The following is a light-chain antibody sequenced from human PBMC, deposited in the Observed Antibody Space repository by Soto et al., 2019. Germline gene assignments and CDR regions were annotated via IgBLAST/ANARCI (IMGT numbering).Light chain of an antibody. CDR1: QSLLHSNGYNY. V-gene: IGKV2-28*01. J-gene: IGKJ1*01. CDR3: MQSLQTPA. CDR2: LGS. Sequence: DIVLTQSPLSLPVTPGEPASISCKSSQSLLHSNGYNYLDWYLQKPGQSPQLLIFLGSNRASGVPDRFSGSGSGTDFTLKINRVEAEDVGVYYCMQSLQTPAFGQGTKV.